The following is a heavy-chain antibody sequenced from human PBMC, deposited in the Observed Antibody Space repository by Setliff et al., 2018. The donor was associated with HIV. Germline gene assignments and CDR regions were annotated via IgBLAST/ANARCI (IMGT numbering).Heavy chain of an antibody. Sequence: GGSLRLSCAASGFTFTSYWMTWLRRAPGRGLEWVANIKQDGSDMHYIESVKGRFTIFRDNAKNSVFLQMNSLRAEDTAVYYCARVSELLAYYMDVWGKGTTVTVSS. V-gene: IGHV3-7*01. J-gene: IGHJ6*03. D-gene: IGHD1-26*01. CDR3: ARVSELLAYYMDV. CDR1: GFTFTSYW. CDR2: IKQDGSDM.